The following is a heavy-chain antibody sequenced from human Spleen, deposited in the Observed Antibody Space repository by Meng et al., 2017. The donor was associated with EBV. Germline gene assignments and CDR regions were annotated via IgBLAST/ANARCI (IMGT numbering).Heavy chain of an antibody. D-gene: IGHD5-12*01. V-gene: IGHV4-4*02. J-gene: IGHJ5*02. CDR3: ARVDPTSSKLFDP. CDR1: GASISSRNW. CDR2: IYPGGST. Sequence: LDEPGPGLVNLSGTLSLIRAVPGASISSRNWWSWVRQSPGKGLEWIGEIYPGGSTNYNPSLKSRVTISLDKSKNHFSLRLNSVTAADTAMYFCARVDPTSSKLFDPWGQGTLVTVSS.